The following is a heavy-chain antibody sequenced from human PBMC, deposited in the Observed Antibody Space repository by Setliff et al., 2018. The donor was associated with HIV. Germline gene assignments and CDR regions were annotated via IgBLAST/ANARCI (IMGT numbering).Heavy chain of an antibody. CDR3: ARDQWGYSYGYYYYYYMDV. V-gene: IGHV3-66*02. CDR1: GFTFSDYY. D-gene: IGHD5-18*01. J-gene: IGHJ6*03. Sequence: PSETLSLSCAASGFTFSDYYMSWIRQAPGKGLEWVSAISDGGGGTDYADSVKGRFTISRDNSKNTLYLQMNSLRAEDTAVYYCARDQWGYSYGYYYYYYMDVWGKGTTVTVSS. CDR2: ISDGGGGT.